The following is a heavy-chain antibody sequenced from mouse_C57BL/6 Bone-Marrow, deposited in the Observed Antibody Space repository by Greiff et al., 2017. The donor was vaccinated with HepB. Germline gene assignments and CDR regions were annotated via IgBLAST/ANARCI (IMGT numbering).Heavy chain of an antibody. CDR2: IYPRSGNT. V-gene: IGHV1-81*01. J-gene: IGHJ3*01. Sequence: VQLVESGAELARPGASVKLSCKASGYTFTSYGISWVKQRTGQGLEWIGEIYPRSGNTYYNEKFKGKATLTADKSSSTAYMELRSLTSEDSAVYFCAGGDYYGSFAYWGQGTLVTVSA. CDR3: AGGDYYGSFAY. CDR1: GYTFTSYG. D-gene: IGHD1-1*01.